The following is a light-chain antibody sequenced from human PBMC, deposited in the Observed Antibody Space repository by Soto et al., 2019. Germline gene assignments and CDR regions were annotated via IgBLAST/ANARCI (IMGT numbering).Light chain of an antibody. Sequence: DIQMTQSPSTLSASVRDRVTITCRASQSISSWLAWYQQKPGKAPKLLIYDTSSLESGVPSRFSGTLSGTEFSLTITSLQPEDCATYYCQQLFDSPITFGQGTRLEIK. CDR1: QSISSW. CDR2: DTS. V-gene: IGKV1-5*01. J-gene: IGKJ5*01. CDR3: QQLFDSPIT.